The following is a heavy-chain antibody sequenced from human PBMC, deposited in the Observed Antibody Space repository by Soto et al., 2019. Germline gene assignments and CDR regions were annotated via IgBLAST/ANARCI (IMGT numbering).Heavy chain of an antibody. D-gene: IGHD6-6*01. CDR1: GGSISSSSYY. CDR3: ARSSIAPRLLMYPFDY. CDR2: IYYSGST. J-gene: IGHJ4*02. V-gene: IGHV4-39*01. Sequence: SETLSLTCTVSGGSISSSSYYWGWIRQPPGKGLEWIGSIYYSGSTYYNPSLKSRVTISVDTSKNQFSPKLSSVTAADTAVYYCARSSIAPRLLMYPFDYWGQGTLVPVSS.